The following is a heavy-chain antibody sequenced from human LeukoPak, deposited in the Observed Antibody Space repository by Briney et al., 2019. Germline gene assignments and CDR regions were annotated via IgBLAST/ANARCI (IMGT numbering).Heavy chain of an antibody. CDR2: FYRGEST. Sequence: GGSLRLSCAASGFTFSSYAMHWVRQAPGKGLEWVACFYRGESTFYADSVKGRFTISRDASKNTVHLQMDRLRAVDTAMYYCARALGSGSYYGWGQGTQVTVSS. D-gene: IGHD3-22*01. CDR3: ARALGSGSYYG. J-gene: IGHJ4*02. CDR1: GFTFSSYA. V-gene: IGHV3-53*01.